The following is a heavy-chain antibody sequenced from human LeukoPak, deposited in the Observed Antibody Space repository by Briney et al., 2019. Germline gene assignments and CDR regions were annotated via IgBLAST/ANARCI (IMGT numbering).Heavy chain of an antibody. CDR1: GYTFTGYY. V-gene: IGHV1-2*04. Sequence: ASVKVSCKASGYTFTGYYMHWVRQAPGQGLEWMGWINPNSGGTNYAQKFQGWVTMTRDTSISTAYMELSRLRSDDTAVYYCARDDVTSSAGFDYWGQGTLVTVSS. CDR2: INPNSGGT. CDR3: ARDDVTSSAGFDY. D-gene: IGHD6-25*01. J-gene: IGHJ4*02.